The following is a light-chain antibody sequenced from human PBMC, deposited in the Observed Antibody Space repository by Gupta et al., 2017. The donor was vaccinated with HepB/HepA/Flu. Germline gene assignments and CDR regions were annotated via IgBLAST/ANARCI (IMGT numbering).Light chain of an antibody. V-gene: IGLV1-44*01. CDR3: AAWDDSLNGGV. Sequence: QSVLTQPPSASGTPGQRVTISCSGSNSNIGSHTVHWFQQLPGTAPRLLIFTDNRRPSGVPGRFSGSKSGASASLAISGLQSEDEADDYCAAWDDSLNGGVFGGGTKLTVL. CDR2: TDN. J-gene: IGLJ3*02. CDR1: NSNIGSHT.